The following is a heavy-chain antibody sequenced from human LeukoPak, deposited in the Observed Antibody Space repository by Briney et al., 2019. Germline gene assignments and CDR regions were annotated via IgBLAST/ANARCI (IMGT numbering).Heavy chain of an antibody. J-gene: IGHJ5*02. CDR2: INGSGGST. D-gene: IGHD3-22*01. V-gene: IGHV3-23*01. CDR3: AKDLRPGYYYDSSGYYYNWFDP. Sequence: GGSLRLSCAASGFTFSSYAMSWVRQAPGKGLEWVSAINGSGGSTYYADSVKGRFTISRDNSKNTLYLQMNSLRAEDTAVYYCAKDLRPGYYYDSSGYYYNWFDPWGQGILVTVSS. CDR1: GFTFSSYA.